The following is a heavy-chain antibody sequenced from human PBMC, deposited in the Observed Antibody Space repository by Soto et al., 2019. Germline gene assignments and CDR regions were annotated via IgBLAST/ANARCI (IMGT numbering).Heavy chain of an antibody. Sequence: PRWSLRLSCSASVFTFSDYYMSWIRQAPGKGLEWVSYISSSGSTIYYADSVKGRFTISRDNAKNSLYLQMNSLRAEDTAVYYCARDYSSSWYSYYYGMDVWGQGTTVTVSS. CDR1: VFTFSDYY. V-gene: IGHV3-11*01. CDR3: ARDYSSSWYSYYYGMDV. D-gene: IGHD6-13*01. CDR2: ISSSGSTI. J-gene: IGHJ6*02.